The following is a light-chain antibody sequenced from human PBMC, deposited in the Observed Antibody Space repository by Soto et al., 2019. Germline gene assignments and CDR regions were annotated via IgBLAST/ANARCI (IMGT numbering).Light chain of an antibody. CDR3: AAWDDSLNGPV. CDR2: SSN. V-gene: IGLV1-44*01. CDR1: SSNIGSNT. Sequence: QSVLTQPPSASGTPGQRVTISCSGSSSNIGSNTVNWYQQLPGTAPKLLIYSSNQRPSGVPDRFSGSKSGTSASLAISGLQSEDVADYYCAAWDDSLNGPVFGTGTKLTVL. J-gene: IGLJ1*01.